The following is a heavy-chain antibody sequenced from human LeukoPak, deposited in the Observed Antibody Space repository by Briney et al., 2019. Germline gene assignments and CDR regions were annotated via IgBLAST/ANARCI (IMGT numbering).Heavy chain of an antibody. CDR1: GGSTSSGDFY. Sequence: SQTLSLTCNVSGGSTSSGDFYWSWFRQPPGKGLEWIGYIYYSGSTYYNPSLKSRVTISVDTSKNQFSLKLSSVTAADTAVYYCARSYYYYMDVWGKGTTVTVSS. CDR2: IYYSGST. V-gene: IGHV4-30-4*08. J-gene: IGHJ6*03. CDR3: ARSYYYYMDV.